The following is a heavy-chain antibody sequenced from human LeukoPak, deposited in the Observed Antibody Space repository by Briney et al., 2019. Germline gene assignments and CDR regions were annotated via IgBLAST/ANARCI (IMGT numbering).Heavy chain of an antibody. CDR2: IRTSSSYI. CDR3: ARDQNGTDTSYGNDY. V-gene: IGHV3-21*01. D-gene: IGHD5-18*01. J-gene: IGHJ4*02. Sequence: PGGSLRLSCAVSGFTFSSHSMNWVRQAPGKGLEWVSSIRTSSSYIFYADSVKGRFTISRDNAKNSLYLQMNSLRAEDTAVYYCARDQNGTDTSYGNDYWGQGTLVTVSS. CDR1: GFTFSSHS.